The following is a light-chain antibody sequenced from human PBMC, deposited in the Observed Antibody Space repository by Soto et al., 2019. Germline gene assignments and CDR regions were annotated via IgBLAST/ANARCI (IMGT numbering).Light chain of an antibody. Sequence: QSVLTQPPSVSGAPGQRVTISCGDSTSKIGAGFDVHWYQQLPGKAPKLLIYVNNKRPSGVSNRFSGSKSGNTASLTVSGLQAEDEADYYCSSYTSSSTRVFGGGTQLTVL. CDR3: SSYTSSSTRV. V-gene: IGLV1-40*01. CDR2: VNN. CDR1: TSKIGAGFD. J-gene: IGLJ2*01.